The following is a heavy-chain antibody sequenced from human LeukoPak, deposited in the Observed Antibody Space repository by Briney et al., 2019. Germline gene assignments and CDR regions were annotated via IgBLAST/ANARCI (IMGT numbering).Heavy chain of an antibody. Sequence: GGSLRLSCAASGFTFSTYAMSWVRQAPGKGLEWVSAITGSGGNTYYEDSVKGRFTISRDNPKNTLYLQMNSLRADDTAVYYCAKEVRYYGYYGLDYWGQGNLVTVSS. CDR2: ITGSGGNT. D-gene: IGHD3-10*01. CDR1: GFTFSTYA. J-gene: IGHJ4*02. V-gene: IGHV3-23*01. CDR3: AKEVRYYGYYGLDY.